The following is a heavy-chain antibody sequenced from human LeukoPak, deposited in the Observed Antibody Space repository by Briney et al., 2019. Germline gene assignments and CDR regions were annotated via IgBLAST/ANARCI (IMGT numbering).Heavy chain of an antibody. CDR3: ARHYFDSRGYLYYFDW. CDR1: GGSFSGYY. D-gene: IGHD3-22*01. J-gene: IGHJ4*02. CDR2: INHSGST. V-gene: IGHV4-34*01. Sequence: SETLSLTCAVYGGSFSGYYWSWIRQPPGKGLEWIGEINHSGSTNYNLSLKRGFTISMDTSKNQFSLEVTSVTAADTAVYYCARHYFDSRGYLYYFDWWSQGTLVTVSS.